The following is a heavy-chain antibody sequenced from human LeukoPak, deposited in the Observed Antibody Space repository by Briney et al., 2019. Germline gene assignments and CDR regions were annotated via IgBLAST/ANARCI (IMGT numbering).Heavy chain of an antibody. CDR3: ATLNGPLFEY. CDR1: GFTFSNYS. CDR2: IHQHGNEK. J-gene: IGHJ4*02. Sequence: PGGSLRLSCAASGFTFSNYSMSWVRQAPGKGLEWVASIHQHGNEKYFVDSVRGRFTISRDNAKNSLYLQMNSLRAEDTAVYYCATLNGPLFEYWGQGTLVTVSS. D-gene: IGHD2-8*01. V-gene: IGHV3-7*01.